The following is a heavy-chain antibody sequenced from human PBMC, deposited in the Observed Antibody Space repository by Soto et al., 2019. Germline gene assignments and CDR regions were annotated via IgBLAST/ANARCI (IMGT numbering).Heavy chain of an antibody. CDR1: GGSIRSYY. D-gene: IGHD3-3*01. CDR3: AGEGALATFGVV. CDR2: LYYGGSA. V-gene: IGHV4-59*01. Sequence: QVQLQESGPGLVKSSETLSLTCTVSGGSIRSYYWTWIRQPPGRGLAWIGHLYYGGSANYNPSLKSRVTIPMDTSKNQFSLRLTSVTAADTAVYYCAGEGALATFGVVWGQGTRVTVSS. J-gene: IGHJ4*02.